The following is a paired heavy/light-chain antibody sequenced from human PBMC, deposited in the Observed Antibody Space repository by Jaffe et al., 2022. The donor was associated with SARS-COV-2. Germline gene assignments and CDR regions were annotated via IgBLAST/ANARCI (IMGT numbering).Heavy chain of an antibody. V-gene: IGHV4-31*03. Sequence: QVQLQESGPGLVKPSQTLSLTCTVSGGSISSGGYYWSWIRQHPGKGLEWIGYIYYSGSTYYNPSLKSRVTISVDTSKNQFSLKLSSVTAADTAVYYCARGGRDGYNDWYFDLWGRGTLVTVSS. CDR2: IYYSGST. J-gene: IGHJ2*01. CDR1: GGSISSGGYY. CDR3: ARGGRDGYNDWYFDL. D-gene: IGHD5-12*01.
Light chain of an antibody. V-gene: IGLV2-14*01. CDR2: EVS. J-gene: IGLJ2*01. CDR1: SSDVGGYNY. CDR3: SSYTSSSTLVV. Sequence: QSALTQPASVSGSPGQSITISCTGTSSDVGGYNYVSWYQQHPGKAPKLMIYEVSNRPSGVPDRFSGSKSGNTASLTISGLQAEDEADYYCSSYTSSSTLVVFGGGTKLTVL.